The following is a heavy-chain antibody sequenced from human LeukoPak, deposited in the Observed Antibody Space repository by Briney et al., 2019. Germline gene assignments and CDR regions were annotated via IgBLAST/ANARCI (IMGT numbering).Heavy chain of an antibody. CDR1: GGSISSYY. V-gene: IGHV4-4*07. J-gene: IGHJ4*02. D-gene: IGHD5-12*01. Sequence: SETLSLTCTGSGGSISSYYWSWIRQPAGKGLEWMGRIYTSGSTNYNPPLKSRVTMSVDTSKNQFSLKLSSVTAADTAVYYCARGGAGYDFYYWGQGTLVTVSS. CDR2: IYTSGST. CDR3: ARGGAGYDFYY.